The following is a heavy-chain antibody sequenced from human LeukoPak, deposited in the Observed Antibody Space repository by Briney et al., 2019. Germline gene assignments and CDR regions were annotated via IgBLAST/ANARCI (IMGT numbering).Heavy chain of an antibody. V-gene: IGHV3-23*01. J-gene: IGHJ5*02. CDR1: GFTFSSYA. D-gene: IGHD3-22*01. CDR3: ATGRPITMIVVYFT. CDR2: ISGSGGST. Sequence: PGGSLRLSCAASGFTFSSYAMSWVRQAPGKGLEWVSAISGSGGSTYYADSVKGRFTISRDHSKNTLYLQMNSLRAEDTAVYYCATGRPITMIVVYFTWGQGTLVTVSS.